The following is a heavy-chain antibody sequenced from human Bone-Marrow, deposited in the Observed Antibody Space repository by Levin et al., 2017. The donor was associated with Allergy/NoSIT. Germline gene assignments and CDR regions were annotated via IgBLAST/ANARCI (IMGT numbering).Heavy chain of an antibody. D-gene: IGHD3-22*01. V-gene: IGHV3-48*04. Sequence: PSETLSLTCAASGFTFSSYSMNWVRQAPGKGLEWVSYISSSSSTIYYADSVKGRFTISRDSAKNSLYLQMNSLRAEDTAVYYCARDGPGFYYDRSGNWFDPWGQGTLVTVSS. CDR2: ISSSSSTI. CDR1: GFTFSSYS. CDR3: ARDGPGFYYDRSGNWFDP. J-gene: IGHJ5*02.